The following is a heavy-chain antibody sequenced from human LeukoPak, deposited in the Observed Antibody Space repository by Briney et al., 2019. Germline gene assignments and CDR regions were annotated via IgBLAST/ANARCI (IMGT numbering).Heavy chain of an antibody. J-gene: IGHJ4*02. CDR3: ARENDFLPASFDY. CDR1: GFAFSSYW. D-gene: IGHD3-3*01. V-gene: IGHV3-74*01. Sequence: GGSLRLSCAASGFAFSSYWMHWVRQAPGKGLVWVSRINSDGSSTSYADSVKGRFTISRDNAKNTLYLQMNSLRAEDTAVYYCARENDFLPASFDYWGQGTLVTVSS. CDR2: INSDGSST.